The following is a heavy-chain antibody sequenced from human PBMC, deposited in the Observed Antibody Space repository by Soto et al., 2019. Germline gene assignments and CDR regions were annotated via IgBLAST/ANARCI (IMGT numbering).Heavy chain of an antibody. CDR3: ARSIVVVTALDY. Sequence: ASVTVSCQASGSTFPSYAVRWVRQAPGQRLEWMGWINAGNGNTKYSQKFQGRVTITRDTSASTAYMELSSLRSEDTAVYYCARSIVVVTALDYWGQGTLVTVSS. V-gene: IGHV1-3*01. CDR1: GSTFPSYA. CDR2: INAGNGNT. J-gene: IGHJ4*02. D-gene: IGHD2-21*02.